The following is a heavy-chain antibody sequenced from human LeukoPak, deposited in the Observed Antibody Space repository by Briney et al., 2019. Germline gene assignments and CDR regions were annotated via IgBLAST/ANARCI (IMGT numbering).Heavy chain of an antibody. CDR2: ISGSGTNA. V-gene: IGHV3-23*01. D-gene: IGHD6-19*01. Sequence: GGSLRLSCAASGFTFSSYAMSWVRQAPGKGLEWVSAISGSGTNAYYADSVKGRFSISRDSSKNTVYLQMNSLRADDTVVYYCAKVDQWPSDSWGQGTLVTVSS. CDR3: AKVDQWPSDS. J-gene: IGHJ4*02. CDR1: GFTFSSYA.